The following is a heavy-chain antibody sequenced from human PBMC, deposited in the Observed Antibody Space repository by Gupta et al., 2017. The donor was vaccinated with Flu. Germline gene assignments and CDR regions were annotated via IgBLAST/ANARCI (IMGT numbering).Heavy chain of an antibody. V-gene: IGHV1-18*01. J-gene: IGHJ4*02. CDR3: ATEGIVPAAGRGSPDY. CDR2: ISAYNGNT. Sequence: QVQLVQSGAEVKKPGASVKVSCNTSGYTFTNYGINWVRQAPGQGLEWMGWISAYNGNTNYAQKFQGRVTMTTDTSTSTAYMELRSLRSDDTAVYSCATEGIVPAAGRGSPDYWGQGTLVTVSS. D-gene: IGHD6-25*01. CDR1: GYTFTNYG.